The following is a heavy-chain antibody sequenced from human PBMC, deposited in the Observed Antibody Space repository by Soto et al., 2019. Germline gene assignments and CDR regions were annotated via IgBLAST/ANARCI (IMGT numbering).Heavy chain of an antibody. CDR3: ARAAVAAGGPFDK. CDR2: VNHGGST. J-gene: IGHJ4*02. CDR1: GGSFSGFF. D-gene: IGHD2-15*01. V-gene: IGHV4-34*01. Sequence: LSLTCAVSGGSFSGFFWGWIRQPPGKGLEWIGEVNHGGSTNYNPSLKSRVTISSDTSKNHFSLTLRSVTAADTAVYYCARAAVAAGGPFDKWGQGALVTVSS.